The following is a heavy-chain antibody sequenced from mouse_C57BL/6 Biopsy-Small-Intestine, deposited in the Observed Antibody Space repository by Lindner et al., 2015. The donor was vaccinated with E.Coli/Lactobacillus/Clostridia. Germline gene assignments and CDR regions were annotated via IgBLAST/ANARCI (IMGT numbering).Heavy chain of an antibody. J-gene: IGHJ2*01. V-gene: IGHV1-42*01. CDR2: IDPSTGGT. Sequence: VQLQESGPELVKPGASVKISCKASGCSFTDYYMNWVKQSPEKSLEWIGEIDPSTGGTTYNQKFKAKATLIVDKSSSTAYMQLKSLTSEDSAVYYCAYGYDGVYYFDYWGQGTTLTISS. D-gene: IGHD2-2*01. CDR3: AYGYDGVYYFDY. CDR1: GCSFTDYY.